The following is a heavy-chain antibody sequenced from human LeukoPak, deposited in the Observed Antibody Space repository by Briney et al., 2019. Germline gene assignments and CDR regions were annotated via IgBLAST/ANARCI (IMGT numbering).Heavy chain of an antibody. D-gene: IGHD3-22*01. V-gene: IGHV3-48*01. J-gene: IGHJ4*02. CDR1: GFTFSTYD. CDR3: AKDLGVVRGYYFDY. Sequence: GGSLRLSCAASGFTFSTYDMNWVRQAPGKGLEWISYISSSSSTIYYADSVKGRFAISRDNAKNSLYLQMNSLRAEDTAVYYCAKDLGVVRGYYFDYWGQGTLVTVSS. CDR2: ISSSSSTI.